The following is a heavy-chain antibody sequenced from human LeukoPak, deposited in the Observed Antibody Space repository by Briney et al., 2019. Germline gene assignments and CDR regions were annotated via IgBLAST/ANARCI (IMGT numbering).Heavy chain of an antibody. J-gene: IGHJ4*02. D-gene: IGHD2-15*01. CDR2: ICGSGGCT. V-gene: IGHV3-23*01. CDR3: AKTTVGYSSGRYPGWPADC. CDR1: GFTFNTYA. Sequence: PGGSLRLSCAASGFTFNTYAIYWVRQAPGKGLEWVSGICGSGGCTYYADSMKGRFTISRDNSKNTGYLQMNSLTADDTAVYYCAKTTVGYSSGRYPGWPADCWGQGTLVTVSS.